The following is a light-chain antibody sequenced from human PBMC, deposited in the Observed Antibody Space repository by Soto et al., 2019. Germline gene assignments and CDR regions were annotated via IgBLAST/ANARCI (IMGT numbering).Light chain of an antibody. CDR1: SSDVGGFNY. V-gene: IGLV2-14*03. Sequence: QSALTQPASVSGSPGQSITISCTGTSSDVGGFNYVSWYQQHPGKAPKLMIYDVTNRPSGVSYRFSGSKSGNTASLTSSGLQSEDEADYYCNSYTSSSTYGFGSGTKVTVL. CDR2: DVT. J-gene: IGLJ1*01. CDR3: NSYTSSSTYG.